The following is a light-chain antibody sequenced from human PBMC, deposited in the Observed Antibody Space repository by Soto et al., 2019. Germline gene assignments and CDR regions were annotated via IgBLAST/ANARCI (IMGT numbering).Light chain of an antibody. Sequence: QSALTQPASVSGSPGQSITISCTGTSSDVGSYNFVSWYQQHPGKAPKLMIYEVSKRPSGVSNLFSGSKSGNTASLTISGLQAEDEADYYCCSYAGSRRVFGGVTKLTVL. V-gene: IGLV2-23*02. CDR2: EVS. CDR1: SSDVGSYNF. CDR3: CSYAGSRRV. J-gene: IGLJ3*02.